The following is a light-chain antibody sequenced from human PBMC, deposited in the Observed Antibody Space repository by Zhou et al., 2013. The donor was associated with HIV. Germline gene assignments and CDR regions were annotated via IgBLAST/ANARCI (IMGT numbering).Light chain of an antibody. CDR1: QYISSS. V-gene: IGKV1-27*01. CDR3: QKYNSAPQT. CDR2: AAS. J-gene: IGKJ1*01. Sequence: DIRMTQSPSSLSASTGDKVNITCRASQYISSSLAWYQQRLGKAPELLIYAASTLQAGVPSRFSGSGSGPDFTLTINCLQPEDVATYYCQKYNSAPQTFGQGTRVEIK.